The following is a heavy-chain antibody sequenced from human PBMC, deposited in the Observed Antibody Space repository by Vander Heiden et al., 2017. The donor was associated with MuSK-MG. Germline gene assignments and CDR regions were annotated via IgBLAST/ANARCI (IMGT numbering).Heavy chain of an antibody. Sequence: QVQLVQSGAEGKKPGASVKVSCKVSGYTLTELSMHWVRQAPGKGLEGMGVFVPEIGKKISAQKFQARVTSTEDNSTDTAYMALGCLRSAYPAVYYYATAGQDGSNWDGAGGFAPWGQGTLVTVS. D-gene: IGHD1-1*01. CDR3: ATAGQDGSNWDGAGGFAP. V-gene: IGHV1-24*01. CDR2: FVPEIGKK. CDR1: GYTLTELS. J-gene: IGHJ5*02.